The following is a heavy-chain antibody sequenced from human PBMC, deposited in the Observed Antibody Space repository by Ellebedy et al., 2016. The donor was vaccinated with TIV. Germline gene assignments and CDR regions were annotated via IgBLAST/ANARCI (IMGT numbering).Heavy chain of an antibody. J-gene: IGHJ4*02. CDR1: GGSIGSYY. CDR2: ISYSGST. CDR3: ARRSTTPFDY. V-gene: IGHV4-59*12. D-gene: IGHD1-1*01. Sequence: MPSETLSLTCTVSGGSIGSYYWSWIRQPPGKGLEWIGYISYSGSTNYNPSLKSRVTISVDTSKNQFSLKLSSVTAADTAVYYCARRSTTPFDYWGQGTLVTVSS.